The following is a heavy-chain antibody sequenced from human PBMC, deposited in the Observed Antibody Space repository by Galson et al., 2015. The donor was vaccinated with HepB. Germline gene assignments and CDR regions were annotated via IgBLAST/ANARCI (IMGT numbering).Heavy chain of an antibody. Sequence: SETLSLTCTVSGYSISSGYYWGWIRQPPGKGLEWIGSIYHSGNTYYNPSLKSRVTISVDTSKNQLSLKLTSVTAADTAVYHCARTVLSSNWFDPWGQGTLVTVSS. J-gene: IGHJ5*02. D-gene: IGHD3-16*01. CDR3: ARTVLSSNWFDP. V-gene: IGHV4-38-2*02. CDR1: GYSISSGYY. CDR2: IYHSGNT.